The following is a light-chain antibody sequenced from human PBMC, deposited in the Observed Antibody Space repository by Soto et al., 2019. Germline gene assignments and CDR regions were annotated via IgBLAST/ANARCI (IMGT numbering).Light chain of an antibody. CDR3: CSYSGTATPAV. CDR1: SSDVGVYDL. V-gene: IGLV2-23*02. Sequence: QSALTQPASVSGSPGQSITISFTGTSSDVGVYDLVSWYQQLPGKAPKLMIFEVNKRTSGVSNRFSCSKSGNTTSLTISGFEVEDEAEYYCCSYSGTATPAVFGGGTQLTVL. J-gene: IGLJ7*01. CDR2: EVN.